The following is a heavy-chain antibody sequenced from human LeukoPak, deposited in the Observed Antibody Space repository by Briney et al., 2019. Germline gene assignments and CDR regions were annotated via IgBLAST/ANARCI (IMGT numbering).Heavy chain of an antibody. CDR1: GGTFSSYA. CDR3: ARDLVTPYGSGSYSD. CDR2: IIPIFGTA. D-gene: IGHD3-10*01. V-gene: IGHV1-69*06. J-gene: IGHJ4*02. Sequence: SVKVSCKASGGTFSSYAISWVRQAPGQALEWMGGIIPIFGTANYAQKFQGRVTITADKSTSTAYMELSSLRAEDTAVYYCARDLVTPYGSGSYSDWGQGTLVTVSS.